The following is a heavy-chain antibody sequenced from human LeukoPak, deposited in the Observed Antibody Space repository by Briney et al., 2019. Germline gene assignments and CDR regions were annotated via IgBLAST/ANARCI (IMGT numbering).Heavy chain of an antibody. CDR1: GFTFSSYA. Sequence: PGGSLRLSCAASGFTFSSYAMSWVRQAPGKGLEWVSAISGSGGSTYYADSVKGRFTISRDNSKSTLYLQMNSLRAEDTAVYYCAKELTFGGVIVYYFDYWGQGTLVTVSS. V-gene: IGHV3-23*01. CDR2: ISGSGGST. J-gene: IGHJ4*02. D-gene: IGHD3-16*02. CDR3: AKELTFGGVIVYYFDY.